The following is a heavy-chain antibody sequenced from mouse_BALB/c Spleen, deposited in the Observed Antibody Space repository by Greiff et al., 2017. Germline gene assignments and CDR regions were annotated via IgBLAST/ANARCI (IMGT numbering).Heavy chain of an antibody. Sequence: VQLQQSGAELARPGASVKMSCKASGYTFTSYTMHWVKQRPGQGLEWIGYINPSSGYTNYNQKFKDKATLTADKSSSTAYMQLSSLTSEDSAVYYCARTPSIYYYEDYWGQGTSVTVSS. V-gene: IGHV1-4*01. J-gene: IGHJ4*01. CDR2: INPSSGYT. CDR3: ARTPSIYYYEDY. CDR1: GYTFTSYT. D-gene: IGHD1-1*01.